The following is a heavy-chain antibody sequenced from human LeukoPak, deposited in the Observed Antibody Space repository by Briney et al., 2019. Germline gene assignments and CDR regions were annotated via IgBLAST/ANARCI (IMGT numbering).Heavy chain of an antibody. J-gene: IGHJ4*02. CDR2: MYFSEIT. V-gene: IGHV4-61*02. Sequence: SSDTLPLPCTVSVASLSLDNNYYSSLPQPAGKGLEWIGRMYFSEITNYHSFFRNRVSISLHISKNQVSLHLYDGTAAATDLYYCASEAGSWNFGILDCWGQGTLVTVSS. CDR3: ASEAGSWNFGILDC. CDR1: VASLSLDNNY. D-gene: IGHD1-7*01.